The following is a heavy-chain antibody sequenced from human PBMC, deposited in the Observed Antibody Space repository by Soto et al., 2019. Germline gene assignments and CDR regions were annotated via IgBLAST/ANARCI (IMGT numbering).Heavy chain of an antibody. D-gene: IGHD6-19*01. V-gene: IGHV4-30-2*01. CDR3: AGMPYTSGLRFDP. CDR2: IYQSGVT. J-gene: IGHJ5*02. Sequence: SETLSLTCNLSGDSYSISTYSWSWIRQPPGKPMQWIGFIYQSGVTSYNPSLASRVSISLYRSNNQCSMKLKSVTAAATAVYFCAGMPYTSGLRFDPWGPGTLVTVSS. CDR1: GDSYSISTYS.